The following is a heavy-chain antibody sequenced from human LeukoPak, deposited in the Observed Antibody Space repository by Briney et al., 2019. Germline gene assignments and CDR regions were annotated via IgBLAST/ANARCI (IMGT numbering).Heavy chain of an antibody. Sequence: GGSLRLSCAASGFTFSSYWMSWVRQAPGKGLEWVANIKQDGSEKYYVDSVKGRFTISRDNAKNSLYLQMNSLRAEDTAVYYCAKDYAGRYYYYYYMDVWGKGTTVTVSS. CDR2: IKQDGSEK. D-gene: IGHD3-10*01. V-gene: IGHV3-7*01. CDR1: GFTFSSYW. CDR3: AKDYAGRYYYYYYMDV. J-gene: IGHJ6*03.